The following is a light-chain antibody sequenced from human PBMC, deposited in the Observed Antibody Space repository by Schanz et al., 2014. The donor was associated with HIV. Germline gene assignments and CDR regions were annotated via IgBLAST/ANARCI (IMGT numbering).Light chain of an antibody. Sequence: DIQLTQSPSSLSASVGDRVTITCRASQSISTYLNWYQHKPGKAPKLLIYAASNLQSGVPSRFSGRGSGTDFTLTINSLQPDDFATYYCQQYPPYSHTFGQGTTLEI. CDR3: QQYPPYSHT. J-gene: IGKJ2*01. CDR1: QSISTY. V-gene: IGKV1-39*01. CDR2: AAS.